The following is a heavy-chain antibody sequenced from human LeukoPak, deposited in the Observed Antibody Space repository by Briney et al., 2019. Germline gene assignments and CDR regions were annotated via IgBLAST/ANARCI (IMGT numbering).Heavy chain of an antibody. Sequence: SETLSLTCTVSGGSISSYYWSWIRQPPGKGLEWIGYIYYSGSTNYNPSLKSRVTISVDTSKNQFSLKLSSVTAADTAVYYCARATVTHYSEFDYWGQGTLVTVSS. J-gene: IGHJ4*02. D-gene: IGHD4-17*01. CDR2: IYYSGST. V-gene: IGHV4-59*01. CDR1: GGSISSYY. CDR3: ARATVTHYSEFDY.